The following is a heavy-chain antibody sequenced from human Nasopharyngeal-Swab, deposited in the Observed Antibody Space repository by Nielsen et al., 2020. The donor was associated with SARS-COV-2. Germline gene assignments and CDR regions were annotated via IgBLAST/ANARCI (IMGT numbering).Heavy chain of an antibody. CDR2: ISYDGSNK. CDR1: GFTFSSYA. J-gene: IGHJ4*02. V-gene: IGHV3-30-3*01. Sequence: GGSLRLSCAASGFTFSSYAMHWVRQAPGKRLEWVAVISYDGSNKYYADSVKGRFTISRDNSKNTLYLQMNSLRAENTAVYYCARDLGSYLDYWGQGTLVTVSS. D-gene: IGHD3-10*01. CDR3: ARDLGSYLDY.